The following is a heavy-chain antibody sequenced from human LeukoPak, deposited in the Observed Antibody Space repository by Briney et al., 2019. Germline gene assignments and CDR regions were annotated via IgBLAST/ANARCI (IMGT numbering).Heavy chain of an antibody. CDR3: ASNSPAGDGYNLDV. CDR2: IYYSGST. V-gene: IGHV4-59*06. CDR1: GGSISSYY. J-gene: IGHJ6*04. Sequence: SETLSLTCTVSGGSISSYYWSWIRQHPGKGLEWIGYIYYSGSTYYNPSLKSRVTISVDTSKNQFSLKLSSVTAADTAVYYCASNSPAGDGYNLDVWGKGTTVTVSS. D-gene: IGHD5-24*01.